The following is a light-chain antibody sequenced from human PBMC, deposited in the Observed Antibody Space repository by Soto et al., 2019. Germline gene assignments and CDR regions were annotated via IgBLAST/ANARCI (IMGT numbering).Light chain of an antibody. Sequence: QSALTQPASVSGSPGQSITISCTGTSSDVGGYNYVSWSQQHPGKAPQLMIYEVSNRPSGVSNRFSGPKSGNTAPLTISGLQAEDEADYYCSSYTSSSTYVFGTGTKVTVL. CDR2: EVS. V-gene: IGLV2-14*01. CDR1: SSDVGGYNY. J-gene: IGLJ1*01. CDR3: SSYTSSSTYV.